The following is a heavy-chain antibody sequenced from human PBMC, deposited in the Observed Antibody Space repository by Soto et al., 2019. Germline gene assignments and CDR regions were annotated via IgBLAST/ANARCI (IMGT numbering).Heavy chain of an antibody. Sequence: PGGSLRLSCAASGFTFSSYAMHWVRQAPGKGPEWVAFVACSGSNTSYADSVKGRFTISGDNSDNSLYLDMNSLRAEDTGRYFCAKEIFAAAYAATSAFDLWGQGTLVPVSS. V-gene: IGHV3-30*14. D-gene: IGHD2-8*01. CDR2: VACSGSNT. CDR3: AKEIFAAAYAATSAFDL. J-gene: IGHJ4*02. CDR1: GFTFSSYA.